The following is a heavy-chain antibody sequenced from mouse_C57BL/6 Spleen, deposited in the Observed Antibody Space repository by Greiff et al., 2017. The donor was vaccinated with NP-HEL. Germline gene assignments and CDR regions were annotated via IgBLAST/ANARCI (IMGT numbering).Heavy chain of an antibody. D-gene: IGHD2-10*01. CDR1: GFTFSDYG. CDR3: ARALLQQEIFAY. CDR2: ISSGSSTI. V-gene: IGHV5-17*01. J-gene: IGHJ3*01. Sequence: EVQLVESGGGLVKPGGSLKLSCAASGFTFSDYGMHWVRQAPEKGLEWVAYISSGSSTIYYADKVKGRFTISRDNAKNTLCRQMTSLRSEDTARYYCARALLQQEIFAYWGQGTLVTVSA.